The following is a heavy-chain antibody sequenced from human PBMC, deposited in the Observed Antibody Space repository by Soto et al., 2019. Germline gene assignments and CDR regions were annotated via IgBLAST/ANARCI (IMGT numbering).Heavy chain of an antibody. Sequence: EVQLVESGGGLVQPGGSLRLSCAASGFTFSSYSMNWVRQAPGKGLEWVSYISSSSSTIYYADSVKGRFTISRDNAKNSLYLQMNSLRAEDTAVYYCARGLRYFDCLLFYWGQGTLVTVSS. CDR1: GFTFSSYS. CDR3: ARGLRYFDCLLFY. V-gene: IGHV3-48*01. J-gene: IGHJ4*02. D-gene: IGHD3-9*01. CDR2: ISSSSSTI.